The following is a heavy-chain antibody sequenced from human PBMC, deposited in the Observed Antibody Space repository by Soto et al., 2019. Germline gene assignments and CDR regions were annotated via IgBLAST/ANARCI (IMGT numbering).Heavy chain of an antibody. V-gene: IGHV3-33*01. J-gene: IGHJ6*02. D-gene: IGHD3-3*01. CDR1: GFTFSSYG. CDR2: IWYDGSNK. CDR3: ARDDSPNYDFWSGPYGNGMDV. Sequence: GGSLRLSCAASGFTFSSYGMHWVRQAPGKGLEWVAVIWYDGSNKYYADSVKGRFTISRDNSKNTLYLQMNSLRAEDTAVYYCARDDSPNYDFWSGPYGNGMDVWGQGTTVTVSS.